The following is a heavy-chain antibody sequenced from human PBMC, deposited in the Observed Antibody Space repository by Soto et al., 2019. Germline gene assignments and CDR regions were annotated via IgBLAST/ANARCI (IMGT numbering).Heavy chain of an antibody. D-gene: IGHD2-2*01. Sequence: KQSQTLSLTCAISGDSVSSNSAAWNWIRQSPSRGLEWLGRTYYRSKWYNDYAVSVKSRITINPDTSKNQFSLQLNSVTPEDTAVYYCASTSSTSSDKSRYYYYYMDVWGKGTTVTVSS. V-gene: IGHV6-1*01. J-gene: IGHJ6*03. CDR3: ASTSSTSSDKSRYYYYYMDV. CDR2: TYYRSKWYN. CDR1: GDSVSSNSAA.